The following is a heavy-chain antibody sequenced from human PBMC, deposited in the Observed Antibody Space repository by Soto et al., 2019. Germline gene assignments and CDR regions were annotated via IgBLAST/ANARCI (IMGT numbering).Heavy chain of an antibody. Sequence: SVKVSCKASGGTFSSYAISWVRQAPGQGLEWMGGIIPIFGTANYAQKFQGRVTITADESTSTAYMELSSLRSEDTAVYYCARKGGLRNQIYYFDYWGQGTLVTVSS. CDR1: GGTFSSYA. V-gene: IGHV1-69*13. CDR2: IIPIFGTA. CDR3: ARKGGLRNQIYYFDY. D-gene: IGHD5-12*01. J-gene: IGHJ4*02.